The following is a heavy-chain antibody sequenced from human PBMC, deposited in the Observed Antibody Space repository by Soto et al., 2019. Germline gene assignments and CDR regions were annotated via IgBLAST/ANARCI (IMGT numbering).Heavy chain of an antibody. CDR1: GFNFSSYG. CDR2: ISYDGSKK. J-gene: IGHJ4*02. D-gene: IGHD6-19*01. Sequence: QVQLVESGGGVVQPGRSLRLSCAASGFNFSSYGMHWVRQAPGKGLEWVAIISYDGSKKYYADSVKGRFTISRDNSKNTLYLQMNSLRAEDTAVYYCAKLRADSPGYSSGGWGQGTLVTVSS. V-gene: IGHV3-30*18. CDR3: AKLRADSPGYSSGG.